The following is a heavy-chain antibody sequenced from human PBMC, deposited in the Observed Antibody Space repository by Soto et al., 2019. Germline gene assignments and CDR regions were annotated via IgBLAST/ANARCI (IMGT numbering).Heavy chain of an antibody. CDR3: AKAYHSGWSQSAGT. D-gene: IGHD6-19*01. Sequence: QVQLVESGGGVVQPGRSLRLSCAASGFNFSSYVMHWVRQAPGKGLEWVSVISFDGSKKYYVDSVKGRFTISRDNSKNTRYLDMNSLRLEDTAVYHCAKAYHSGWSQSAGTWGQGTLVTVSS. CDR1: GFNFSSYV. V-gene: IGHV3-30*18. CDR2: ISFDGSKK. J-gene: IGHJ5*02.